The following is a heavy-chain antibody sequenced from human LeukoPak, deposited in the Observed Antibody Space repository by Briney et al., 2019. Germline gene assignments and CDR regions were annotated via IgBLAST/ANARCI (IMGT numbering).Heavy chain of an antibody. J-gene: IGHJ6*02. CDR1: GFTFSSYA. Sequence: GGSLRLSCAASGFTFSSYAMSWVRQAPGKGLEWVSAISGSGGSTYYADSVKGRFTISRDNAKNSLYLQMNSLRAEDTAVYYCARDPGGSSAFYYYGMDVWGQGTTVTVSS. V-gene: IGHV3-23*01. CDR3: ARDPGGSSAFYYYGMDV. D-gene: IGHD6-19*01. CDR2: ISGSGGST.